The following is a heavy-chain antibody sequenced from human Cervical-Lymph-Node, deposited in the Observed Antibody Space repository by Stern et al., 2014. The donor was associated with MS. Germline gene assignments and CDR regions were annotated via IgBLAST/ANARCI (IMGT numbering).Heavy chain of an antibody. CDR1: GGSVSTYNYY. Sequence: VQLLESGPGLVKPSQTLSLTCTVSGGSVSTYNYYWTWIRQPAGKGLEWIGRIYASGNTNYNPALKGRVTISLDTSRTQFSLKLTSVTAADTAVYYCATSGGRRGDFRDYWGQGTLVTVSS. V-gene: IGHV4-61*02. CDR3: ATSGGRRGDFRDY. J-gene: IGHJ4*02. D-gene: IGHD4-17*01. CDR2: IYASGNT.